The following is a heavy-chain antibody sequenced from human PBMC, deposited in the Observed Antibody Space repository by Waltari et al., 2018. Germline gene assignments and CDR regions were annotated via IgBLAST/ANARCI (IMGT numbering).Heavy chain of an antibody. Sequence: QVQLVQSGAEVKKPGSSVKVSCKASGGTFSSYAISWVRQAPGQGLEWMGGIIPILGIANYAQKFQGRVTITADESTSTAYMELSSLRSEDTAVYYCARDRWVQGRRAFDIWGQGTMVTVSS. CDR2: IIPILGIA. V-gene: IGHV1-69*04. CDR3: ARDRWVQGRRAFDI. D-gene: IGHD3-10*01. CDR1: GGTFSSYA. J-gene: IGHJ3*02.